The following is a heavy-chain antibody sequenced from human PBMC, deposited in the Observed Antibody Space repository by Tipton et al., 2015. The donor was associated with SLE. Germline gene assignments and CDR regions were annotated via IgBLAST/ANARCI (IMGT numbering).Heavy chain of an antibody. J-gene: IGHJ3*02. Sequence: TLSLTCIVSGGSISSYYWGWIRQPPHKGLEYIGSVFYSGGTYYNPSLKSRVTISVDTSKNQFSLKLTSVTAADTAVYYCARARVNCRSECYPDSFDIWGPGTMVTVSS. CDR1: GGSISSYY. D-gene: IGHD2-21*01. V-gene: IGHV4-39*07. CDR3: ARARVNCRSECYPDSFDI. CDR2: VFYSGGT.